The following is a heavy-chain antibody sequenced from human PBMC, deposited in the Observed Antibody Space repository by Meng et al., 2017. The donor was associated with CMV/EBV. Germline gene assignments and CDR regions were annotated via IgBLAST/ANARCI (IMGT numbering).Heavy chain of an antibody. CDR3: AKDVGRNWNLVTY. CDR1: GFTFSSYA. CDR2: ISGSGGST. Sequence: VQLLGSGGGLVQPGGSLSPSGAASGFTFSSYAMSWVRQAPGKGLEWVSAISGSGGSTYYADSVKGRFTISRDNSKNTLYLQMNSLRAEDTAVYYCAKDVGRNWNLVTYWGQGTLVTVSS. J-gene: IGHJ4*02. D-gene: IGHD1-7*01. V-gene: IGHV3-23*01.